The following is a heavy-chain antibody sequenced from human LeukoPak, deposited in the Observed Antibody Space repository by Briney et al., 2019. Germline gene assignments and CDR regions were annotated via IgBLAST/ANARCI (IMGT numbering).Heavy chain of an antibody. Sequence: SETLSLTCTVSGYSISSGYYWGWIRQPPGKGLEWIGSIYHSGSTYYNPSLKSRVTISVDTSKNQFSLKLSSVTAADTAVYYCASYCGGDCYYYMDVWGKGTTVTISS. J-gene: IGHJ6*03. CDR3: ASYCGGDCYYYMDV. CDR1: GYSISSGYY. CDR2: IYHSGST. V-gene: IGHV4-38-2*02. D-gene: IGHD2-21*01.